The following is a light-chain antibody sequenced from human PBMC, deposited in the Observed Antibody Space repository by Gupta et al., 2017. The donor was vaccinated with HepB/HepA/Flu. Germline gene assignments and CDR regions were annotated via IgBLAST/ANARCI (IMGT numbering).Light chain of an antibody. CDR2: GNN. CDR3: QSYDDSLSGSVV. Sequence: HSVLPHSPSVSEAPGQRVILSCTGSSSNIRGGYNVHWYHQLPGTAPKLLIFGNNNRPSGVPDRFSGSKSGTSASLAITGLQAEDEADYYCQSYDDSLSGSVVFGGGTKLTVL. CDR1: SSNIRGGYN. V-gene: IGLV1-40*01. J-gene: IGLJ2*01.